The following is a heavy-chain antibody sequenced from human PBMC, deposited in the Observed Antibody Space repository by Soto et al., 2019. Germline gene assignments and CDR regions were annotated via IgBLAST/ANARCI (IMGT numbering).Heavy chain of an antibody. Sequence: QVQLVQSGAEVKKPGASVKVSCKASGYTFTAHYIHWVRQAPGQGLEWMGWINSNSGDTNSAQKFQGRISLTRDTSVSTVYMELNRLRSDDTAVYYCVRVALVTRLFDYWGQGTLVTVSS. CDR1: GYTFTAHY. CDR3: VRVALVTRLFDY. V-gene: IGHV1-2*02. J-gene: IGHJ4*02. CDR2: INSNSGDT. D-gene: IGHD1-26*01.